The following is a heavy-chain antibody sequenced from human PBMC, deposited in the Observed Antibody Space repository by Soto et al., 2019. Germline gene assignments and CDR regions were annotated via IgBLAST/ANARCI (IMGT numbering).Heavy chain of an antibody. Sequence: GASVKVSCKASGYTFTGYYMHWVRQDPGQGLEWMGWINPNSGGTNYAQKFQGWVTMTRDTSISTAYMELSRLRSDDTAVYYCARDGIGLWFGEFSRYYYYMDVWGKGTTVTVSS. CDR3: ARDGIGLWFGEFSRYYYYMDV. CDR2: INPNSGGT. V-gene: IGHV1-2*04. CDR1: GYTFTGYY. J-gene: IGHJ6*03. D-gene: IGHD3-10*01.